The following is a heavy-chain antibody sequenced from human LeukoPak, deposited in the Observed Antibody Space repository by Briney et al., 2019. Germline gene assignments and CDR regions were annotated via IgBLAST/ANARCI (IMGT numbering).Heavy chain of an antibody. Sequence: SVKVSCKASGGTFSSYTISWVRQAPGQGLEWMGWIIPILGIANYAKYFQGRVTITANKSTSTAYMGLSSLRTEDTAVYYCAMGVVVPEYYFDYWGQGTLVTVSS. D-gene: IGHD2-2*01. CDR1: GGTFSSYT. CDR3: AMGVVVPEYYFDY. CDR2: IIPILGIA. V-gene: IGHV1-69*02. J-gene: IGHJ4*02.